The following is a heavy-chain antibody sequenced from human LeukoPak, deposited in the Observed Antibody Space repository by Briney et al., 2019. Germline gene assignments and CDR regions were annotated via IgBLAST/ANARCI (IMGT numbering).Heavy chain of an antibody. V-gene: IGHV4-59*01. J-gene: IGHJ6*04. CDR1: GGSISSYY. CDR3: ARDGAIQLERRGYYYGMDV. Sequence: LETLSLTCTVSGGSISSYYWSWIRQPPGKGLEWIGYIYYSGSTNYNPSLKSRVTISVDTSKNQFSLKLSSVTAADTAVYYCARDGAIQLERRGYYYGMDVWGKGTTVTVSS. D-gene: IGHD1-1*01. CDR2: IYYSGST.